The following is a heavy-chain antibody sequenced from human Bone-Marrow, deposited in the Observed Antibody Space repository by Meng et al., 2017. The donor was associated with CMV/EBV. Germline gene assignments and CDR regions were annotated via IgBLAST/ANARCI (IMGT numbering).Heavy chain of an antibody. D-gene: IGHD2-15*01. Sequence: ASVKVSCKASGFTFLGHSLHWVRQAPGQGLEWLGWINPNNGATYYAQKFQGRVTMTRDTSTTTAYMELSALRFGDTAVYYCVRDVAIVGGAGDSWGRGTLVTVSS. CDR2: INPNNGAT. CDR1: GFTFLGHS. V-gene: IGHV1-2*02. J-gene: IGHJ4*02. CDR3: VRDVAIVGGAGDS.